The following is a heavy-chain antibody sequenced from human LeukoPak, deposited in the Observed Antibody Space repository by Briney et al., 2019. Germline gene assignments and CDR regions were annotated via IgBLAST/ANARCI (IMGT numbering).Heavy chain of an antibody. CDR3: ARDPGRWGLESPDY. CDR1: GFTFSTYG. Sequence: GGSLRLSCAAPGFTFSTYGMHWVRQAPGKGLEWVAVISYDGSNKYYADSVKGRFTISRDNSKNTLYLQMNSLRAEDTAVYYCARDPGRWGLESPDYWGQGTLVTVSS. CDR2: ISYDGSNK. D-gene: IGHD3-10*01. J-gene: IGHJ4*02. V-gene: IGHV3-30*03.